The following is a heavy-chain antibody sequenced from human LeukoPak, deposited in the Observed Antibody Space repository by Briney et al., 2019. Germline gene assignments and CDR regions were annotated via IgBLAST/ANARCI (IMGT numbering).Heavy chain of an antibody. CDR3: PRDVYSSSSSIYYYFDY. J-gene: IGHJ4*02. CDR1: GDSVSSNSAA. CDR2: TYYRSKWYN. V-gene: IGHV6-1*01. D-gene: IGHD6-6*01. Sequence: SQTPSLTCAISGDSVSSNSAAWNWIRQSPSRGLEWLGRTYYRSKWYNDYAVSVKSRITINPDTSKNQFSLQLNSVTPEDTAVYYCPRDVYSSSSSIYYYFDYWGQGTLVTVSS.